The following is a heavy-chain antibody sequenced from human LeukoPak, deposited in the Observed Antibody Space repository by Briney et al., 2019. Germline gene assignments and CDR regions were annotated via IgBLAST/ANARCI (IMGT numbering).Heavy chain of an antibody. Sequence: GGSLRLSCAASGFTFSSYSMNWVRQAPGKGLEWVSYISSSSSTIYYADSVKGRFTISRDNAKNSLYLQMNSLRAEDTAVYYCARELYSSGWYQTPGGMDVWGQGTTVTVSS. CDR1: GFTFSSYS. CDR3: ARELYSSGWYQTPGGMDV. J-gene: IGHJ6*02. V-gene: IGHV3-48*01. D-gene: IGHD6-19*01. CDR2: ISSSSSTI.